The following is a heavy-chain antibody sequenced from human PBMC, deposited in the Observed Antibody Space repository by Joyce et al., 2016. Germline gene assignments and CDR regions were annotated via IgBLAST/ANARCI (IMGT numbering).Heavy chain of an antibody. Sequence: QVQLVQSGGGVVQPGRSLRLSCAASGFSFSSYAMHWVRQAPGKGLEWVAFISLDVNYKYYADSVKGRFTISREISKNTLSLQMNSLRAEDTAIFYCAREGYSRGTGAFDIWGQGTMVTVSS. CDR2: ISLDVNYK. CDR1: GFSFSSYA. J-gene: IGHJ3*02. CDR3: AREGYSRGTGAFDI. D-gene: IGHD2-15*01. V-gene: IGHV3-30*04.